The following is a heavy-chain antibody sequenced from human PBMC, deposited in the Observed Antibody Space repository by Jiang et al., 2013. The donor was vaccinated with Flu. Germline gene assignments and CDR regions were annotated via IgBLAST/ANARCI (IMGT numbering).Heavy chain of an antibody. CDR3: ARAPVGGSGSYWMWYFDY. CDR1: GDSVSSNSAA. D-gene: IGHD3-10*01. CDR2: TYYRSKWYN. Sequence: QTLSLTCAISGDSVSSNSAAWNWIRQSPSRGLEWLGRTYYRSKWYNDYAVSVKSRITINPDTSKNQFSLQLNSVTPEDTAVYYCARAPVGGSGSYWMWYFDYWGQGTLVTVSS. V-gene: IGHV6-1*01. J-gene: IGHJ4*02.